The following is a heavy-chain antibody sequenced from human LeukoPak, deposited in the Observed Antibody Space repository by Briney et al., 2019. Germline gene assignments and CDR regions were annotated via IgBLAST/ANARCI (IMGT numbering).Heavy chain of an antibody. D-gene: IGHD1-26*01. J-gene: IGHJ6*03. V-gene: IGHV1-2*02. Sequence: ASVKVSCKASGYTFTGYYMHWVRQAPGQGLEWMGWINPNSGGTNYAQKFQGRVTMTRDMSTSTVYMELSSLRAEDTAVYYCAKEVMEWEPKEKYYYYYMDVWGKGTTVTISS. CDR3: AKEVMEWEPKEKYYYYYMDV. CDR1: GYTFTGYY. CDR2: INPNSGGT.